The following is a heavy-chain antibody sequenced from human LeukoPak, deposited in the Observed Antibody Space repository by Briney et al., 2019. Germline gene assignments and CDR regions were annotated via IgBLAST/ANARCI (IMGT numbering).Heavy chain of an antibody. D-gene: IGHD6-19*01. CDR2: ISYDGSNK. CDR1: GFTFSNYF. CDR3: ARETGYSSGWYPPQYYGMDV. Sequence: GGSLRLSCAASGFTFSNYFMHWVRQAPGKGLEWVAVISYDGSNKYYADSVKGRFTISRDNSKNTLYLQMNSLRAEDTAVYYCARETGYSSGWYPPQYYGMDVWGQGTTVTVSS. J-gene: IGHJ6*01. V-gene: IGHV3-30-3*01.